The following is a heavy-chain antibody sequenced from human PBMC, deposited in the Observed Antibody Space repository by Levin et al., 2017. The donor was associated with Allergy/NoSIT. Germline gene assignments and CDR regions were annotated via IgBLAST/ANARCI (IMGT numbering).Heavy chain of an antibody. V-gene: IGHV3-74*01. Sequence: GGSLRLSCAASGFTFSRYYMHWVRQVPGKGLVWVSRITSDGSTTNYADSVEGRFTISRDNAKNTLYLQMNSLRAEDTAVYYCARGGCSSTSCLDYWGQGTLVTVSS. D-gene: IGHD2-2*01. CDR2: ITSDGSTT. CDR1: GFTFSRYY. CDR3: ARGGCSSTSCLDY. J-gene: IGHJ4*02.